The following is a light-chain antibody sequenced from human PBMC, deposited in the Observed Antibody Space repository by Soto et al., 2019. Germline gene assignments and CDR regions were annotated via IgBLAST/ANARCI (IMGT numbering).Light chain of an antibody. Sequence: DIQMTQSPSTLPASVGDRVTITCRASQSISNWLAWYQQKPGKAPKLLIYAASSLQSGVPSRFSGSGSGTDFTLTISRLEPEDFAVYYCQQYGSSPLTFGGGTKVDIK. CDR1: QSISNW. V-gene: IGKV1-5*01. J-gene: IGKJ4*01. CDR3: QQYGSSPLT. CDR2: AAS.